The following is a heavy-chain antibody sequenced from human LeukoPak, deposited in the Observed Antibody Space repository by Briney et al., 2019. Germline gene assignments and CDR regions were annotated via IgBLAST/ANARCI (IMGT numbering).Heavy chain of an antibody. V-gene: IGHV4-34*01. Sequence: SETLSLTCAVYGGSFSGYYWSWIRQPPGKGLEWIGEINHSGSTNYNPSLKSRVTISVDTSKNQFSLKLSSVTAADTAVYYCARGVEMATIFPYYFDYWGQGTLVTVSS. CDR2: INHSGST. CDR1: GGSFSGYY. D-gene: IGHD5-24*01. J-gene: IGHJ4*02. CDR3: ARGVEMATIFPYYFDY.